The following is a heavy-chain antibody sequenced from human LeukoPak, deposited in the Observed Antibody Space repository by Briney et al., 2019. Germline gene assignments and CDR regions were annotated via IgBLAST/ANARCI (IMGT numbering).Heavy chain of an antibody. D-gene: IGHD3-9*01. J-gene: IGHJ4*02. Sequence: GGSLRLSCAASGFTFSSYAMSWVRQAPGKGLEWVAVIWYDGSNKYYADSVRGRFTISRDDSKNTLYLQMNSLRAEDTALYYCARDPYYEINKTFDYWGQGTLVTVSS. V-gene: IGHV3-33*08. CDR2: IWYDGSNK. CDR1: GFTFSSYA. CDR3: ARDPYYEINKTFDY.